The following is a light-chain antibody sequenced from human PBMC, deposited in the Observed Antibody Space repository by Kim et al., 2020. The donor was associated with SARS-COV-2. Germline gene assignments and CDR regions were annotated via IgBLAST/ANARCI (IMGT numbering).Light chain of an antibody. CDR2: VAS. CDR3: QQSYSTPIT. CDR1: HSIYTY. J-gene: IGKJ5*01. V-gene: IGKV1-39*01. Sequence: DIQMTQSPSSLSASVGDRVTLTCRASHSIYTYLNWYQPKTGKAPKLLVYVASSLQSGVPSRFSGSGSGTDFTLTISSLQPEDFATYYCQQSYSTPITFGQGTRLEIK.